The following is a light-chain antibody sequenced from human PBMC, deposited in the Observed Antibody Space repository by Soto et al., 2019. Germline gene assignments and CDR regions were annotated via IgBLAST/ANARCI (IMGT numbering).Light chain of an antibody. CDR3: QQYGSSLLFT. CDR2: GAS. J-gene: IGKJ3*01. V-gene: IGKV3-20*01. Sequence: EIVLTQSPGTLSLSPGERATLSCRASQSVSSSYLAWYQQKPGQAPRLLIYGASRRATGIPDRFSGSGSGTDFTLTISRLETEDFAVYYCQQYGSSLLFTFGPGTKVDIK. CDR1: QSVSSSY.